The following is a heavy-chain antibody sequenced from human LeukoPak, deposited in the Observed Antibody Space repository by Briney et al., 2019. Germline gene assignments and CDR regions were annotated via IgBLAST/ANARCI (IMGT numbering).Heavy chain of an antibody. D-gene: IGHD3-22*01. CDR3: ARAYYYDSSGYLYYFDY. Sequence: GESLKISCKGSGYSFTSYWIGWVRQMPGKGLEWMGIIYPGDTDTRYSPSFQGQVTISADKSISTAYLQWSSLKASDTAMYYCARAYYYDSSGYLYYFDYWGQGTLVTVSS. CDR2: IYPGDTDT. V-gene: IGHV5-51*01. CDR1: GYSFTSYW. J-gene: IGHJ4*02.